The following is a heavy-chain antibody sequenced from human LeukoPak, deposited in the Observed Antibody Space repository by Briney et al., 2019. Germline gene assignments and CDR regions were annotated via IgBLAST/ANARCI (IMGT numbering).Heavy chain of an antibody. CDR3: ARYSSSGPYYFDY. CDR1: GSSFTSYW. CDR2: IYPGDSDT. J-gene: IGHJ4*02. Sequence: GESLQISCQGSGSSFTSYWIGWVRQMPGKGREWMGIIYPGDSDTRYSPSFQGQVTISADKSISTAYLQWSSLKASDTAMYYCARYSSSGPYYFDYWGQGTLVTVSS. V-gene: IGHV5-51*01. D-gene: IGHD6-13*01.